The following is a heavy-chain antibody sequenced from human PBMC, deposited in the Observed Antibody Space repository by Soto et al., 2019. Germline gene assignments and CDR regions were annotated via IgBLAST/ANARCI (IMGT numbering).Heavy chain of an antibody. CDR1: GFTFSSYG. V-gene: IGHV3-30*18. Sequence: ESGGGVVQPGRSLRLSCAASGFTFSSYGMHWVRQAPGKGLEWVAVISYDGSNKYYADSVKGRFTISRDNSKHTLYLQMNSLRAEDTAVYYCAKGREQYYYYYYMDVWGKGTTVTVSS. D-gene: IGHD1-1*01. CDR3: AKGREQYYYYYYMDV. CDR2: ISYDGSNK. J-gene: IGHJ6*03.